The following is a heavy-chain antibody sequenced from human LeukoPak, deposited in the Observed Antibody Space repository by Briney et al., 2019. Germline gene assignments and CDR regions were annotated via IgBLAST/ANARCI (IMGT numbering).Heavy chain of an antibody. V-gene: IGHV3-30*18. CDR1: GFTFSSYG. CDR2: ISYDGSNK. J-gene: IGHJ4*02. CDR3: AKDARSGSLDY. Sequence: PGRSLRLSCAASGFTFSSYGMHWVRQAPGKGLEWVAVISYDGSNKYYADSVKGRFTISRDNSKNTLYLQMNSLRAEDTAVYYCAKDARSGSLDYWGQGTLVTVSS. D-gene: IGHD1-26*01.